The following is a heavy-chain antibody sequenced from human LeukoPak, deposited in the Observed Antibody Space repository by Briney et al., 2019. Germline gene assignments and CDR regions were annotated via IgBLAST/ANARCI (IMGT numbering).Heavy chain of an antibody. D-gene: IGHD5-24*01. J-gene: IGHJ4*02. CDR1: GGSISSYY. CDR3: ARGRVEMATIDFDY. Sequence: SETLSLTCTVSGGSISSYYWSWIRQPAGKGLEWIGRIYTSGSTNYNPSLKSRVTISVDTSKNQFSLKLSSVTAADTAMYYCARGRVEMATIDFDYWGQGTLATVSS. CDR2: IYTSGST. V-gene: IGHV4-4*07.